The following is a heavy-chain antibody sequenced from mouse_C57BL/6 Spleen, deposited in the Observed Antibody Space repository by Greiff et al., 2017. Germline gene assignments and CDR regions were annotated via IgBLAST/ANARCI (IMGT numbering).Heavy chain of an antibody. V-gene: IGHV1-55*01. CDR3: ARGDGGNYFDY. CDR1: GYTFTSYW. J-gene: IGHJ2*01. CDR2: IYPGSGST. D-gene: IGHD3-3*01. Sequence: QVQLQQPGAELVRPGSSVKLSCKASGYTFTSYWITWVKQRPGQGLEWIGDIYPGSGSTNYNEKFKSKATLTVDTSSSTAYMQLSSLTSEDSAVYYCARGDGGNYFDYWGQGATLTVSS.